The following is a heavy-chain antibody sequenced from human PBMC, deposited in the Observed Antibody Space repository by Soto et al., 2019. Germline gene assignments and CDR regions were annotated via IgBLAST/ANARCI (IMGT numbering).Heavy chain of an antibody. Sequence: SVKVSCKASGFTFTGSAVRWVRQARGQRLEWIGWIVVGSGNTNYAQKFQERVTITRDMSTSTAYMDLSSLRPEDTAMYYCAASYSDSSAFDIWGQGTMVTVSS. CDR3: AASYSDSSAFDI. CDR1: GFTFTGSA. CDR2: IVVGSGNT. V-gene: IGHV1-58*01. D-gene: IGHD3-22*01. J-gene: IGHJ3*02.